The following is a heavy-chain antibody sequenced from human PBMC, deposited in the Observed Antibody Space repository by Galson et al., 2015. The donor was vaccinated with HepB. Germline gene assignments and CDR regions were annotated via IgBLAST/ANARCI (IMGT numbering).Heavy chain of an antibody. Sequence: SVKVSCKASGYTFTSYYMHWVRQAPGQGLEWMGIINPSGGSTSYAQKFQGRVTMTRDTSTSTVYMELSSLRSEDTAVYYCAILVIGGQTYYYGSGSPRPLYYFDYWGQGTLVTVSS. CDR3: AILVIGGQTYYYGSGSPRPLYYFDY. CDR1: GYTFTSYY. CDR2: INPSGGST. J-gene: IGHJ4*02. V-gene: IGHV1-46*01. D-gene: IGHD3-10*01.